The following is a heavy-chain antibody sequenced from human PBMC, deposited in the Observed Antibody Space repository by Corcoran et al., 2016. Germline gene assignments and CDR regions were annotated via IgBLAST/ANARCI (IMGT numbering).Heavy chain of an antibody. D-gene: IGHD2-15*01. CDR1: GFTFSSYG. CDR2: IWYDGSNK. CDR3: ARGGGSPTSAYYFDY. J-gene: IGHJ4*02. Sequence: QVQLVESGGGVVQPGRSLRLSCAASGFTFSSYGMHWVRQAPGKGLEWVAVIWYDGSNKYYADSVKGRFTISRDNSKNTLYLQMNSLRAEDTAVYYCARGGGSPTSAYYFDYWGQGTLVTVSS. V-gene: IGHV3-33*01.